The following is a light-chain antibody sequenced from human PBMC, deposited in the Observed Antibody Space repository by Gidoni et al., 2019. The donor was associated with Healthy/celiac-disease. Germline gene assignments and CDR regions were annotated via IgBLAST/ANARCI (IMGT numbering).Light chain of an antibody. V-gene: IGKV1-39*01. J-gene: IGKJ1*01. Sequence: DIQMTQSPSSLSASVGDRVTITCRASQSISSYLNWYQQKPGKDPKLLIYAASSLHSGVPSRFSGSGSGTDFTLTISSLQHEDFATYYCQQSYSTPGTFGQGTKVEIK. CDR1: QSISSY. CDR3: QQSYSTPGT. CDR2: AAS.